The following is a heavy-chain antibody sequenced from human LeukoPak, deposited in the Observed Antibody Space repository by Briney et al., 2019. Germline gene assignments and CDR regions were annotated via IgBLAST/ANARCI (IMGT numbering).Heavy chain of an antibody. CDR1: GFTFSSYW. CDR2: IKQDGCEK. Sequence: PGGPLRLSCAASGFTFSSYWMSWVRQAPGKGLEWVANIKQDGCEKYYVDSVKGRFTISRDNAKNSLYLQMNSLRAEDTAVYYCARDPWELPFDYWGQGTLVTVSS. D-gene: IGHD1-26*01. CDR3: ARDPWELPFDY. V-gene: IGHV3-7*01. J-gene: IGHJ4*02.